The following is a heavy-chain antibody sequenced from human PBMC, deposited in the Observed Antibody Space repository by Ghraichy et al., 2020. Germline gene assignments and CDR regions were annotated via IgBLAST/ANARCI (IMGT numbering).Heavy chain of an antibody. CDR2: IWYDGSNK. J-gene: IGHJ4*02. CDR1: GFTFTSHA. Sequence: LSLTCAASGFTFTSHAMYWVRQAPGKGLECVAVIWYDGSNKHYADSVKGRFTISRDNSKNTLYLQMNSLRAEDTAVYYCARGVLPTAIHFFDYWGQGTLVTVSS. V-gene: IGHV3-33*07. D-gene: IGHD2-2*01. CDR3: ARGVLPTAIHFFDY.